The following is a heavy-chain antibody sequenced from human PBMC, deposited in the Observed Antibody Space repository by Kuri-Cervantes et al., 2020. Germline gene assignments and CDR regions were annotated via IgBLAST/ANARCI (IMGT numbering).Heavy chain of an antibody. V-gene: IGHV4-39*07. D-gene: IGHD2-15*01. CDR2: IHYSGNT. Sequence: SETLSLTCTVSISGDTFSWGWIRQPPGEGLGWIGGIHYSGNTYYCPSLKSRVIISVDTSKTQFSLKLSSVTAADTAVYYCAREVGYCSGGSCSNWFDPWGQGTLVTVSS. J-gene: IGHJ5*02. CDR1: ISGDTFS. CDR3: AREVGYCSGGSCSNWFDP.